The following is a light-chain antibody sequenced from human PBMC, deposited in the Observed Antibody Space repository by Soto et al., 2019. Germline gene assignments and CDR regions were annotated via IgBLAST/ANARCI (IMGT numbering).Light chain of an antibody. CDR1: SSDVGSYNR. CDR2: EVS. CDR3: TSFAGSDKLI. Sequence: QSALTQPPSVSGSPGQSVTISCTGTSSDVGSYNRVSWYQQSPGTAPKLMIYEVSNRPSGVSDRFSGSKSGNTASLTISGLQAEDEADYYCTSFAGSDKLIFGGGTKLTVL. V-gene: IGLV2-18*02. J-gene: IGLJ2*01.